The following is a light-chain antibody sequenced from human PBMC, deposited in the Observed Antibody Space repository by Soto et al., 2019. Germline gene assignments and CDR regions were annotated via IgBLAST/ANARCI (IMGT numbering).Light chain of an antibody. CDR1: QSVNTK. Sequence: EIMMTQSPATLSVSPGERATLSCRASQSVNTKLAWYQQKPGQPPRLLIYSASTRATGVQARFSGSGSGTDFILTISSLQAEDVAVYYCQQHTDWPPITFGQGTRLEIK. CDR2: SAS. J-gene: IGKJ5*01. CDR3: QQHTDWPPIT. V-gene: IGKV3-15*01.